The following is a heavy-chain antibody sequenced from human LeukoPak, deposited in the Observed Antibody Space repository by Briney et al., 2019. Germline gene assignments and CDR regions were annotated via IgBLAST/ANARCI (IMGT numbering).Heavy chain of an antibody. J-gene: IGHJ4*02. V-gene: IGHV4-61*08. D-gene: IGHD5-12*01. CDR1: GGSISSGVYY. Sequence: SETLSLTCTVSGGSISSGVYYWSWIRQHPGKGLEWIGYIYYSGSTNYNPSLKSRVTISVDTSKNQFSLKLSSVTAADTAVYYCARVGTSITFFHFDYWGQGTLVTVSS. CDR2: IYYSGST. CDR3: ARVGTSITFFHFDY.